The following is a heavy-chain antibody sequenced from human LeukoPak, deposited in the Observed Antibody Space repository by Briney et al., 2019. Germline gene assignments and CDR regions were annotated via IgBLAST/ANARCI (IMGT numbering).Heavy chain of an antibody. CDR3: ATQGIAVAGHYWYFDL. CDR2: IYYSGST. V-gene: IGHV4-39*01. D-gene: IGHD6-19*01. Sequence: PSETLSLTCTVSGGSISSSSYYWGWLRQPPGKGLEWIGSIYYSGSTYYNPSLKSRVTISVDTSKNQFSLKLSSVTAADTAVYYCATQGIAVAGHYWYFDLWGRGTLVTVSS. CDR1: GGSISSSSYY. J-gene: IGHJ2*01.